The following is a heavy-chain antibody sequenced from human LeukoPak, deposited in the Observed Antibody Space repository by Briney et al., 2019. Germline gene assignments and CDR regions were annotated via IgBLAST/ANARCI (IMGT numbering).Heavy chain of an antibody. J-gene: IGHJ4*02. CDR2: ISAYNGNT. CDR3: IVGATTMGFRGAFDY. Sequence: ASVKVSCKASGYTFTSYGISWVRQAPGQGLEWMGWISAYNGNTNYARKLQGRVTMTTDTSTSTAYMELRSLRSDDTAVYYCIVGATTMGFRGAFDYWGQGTLVTVSS. V-gene: IGHV1-18*01. CDR1: GYTFTSYG. D-gene: IGHD1-26*01.